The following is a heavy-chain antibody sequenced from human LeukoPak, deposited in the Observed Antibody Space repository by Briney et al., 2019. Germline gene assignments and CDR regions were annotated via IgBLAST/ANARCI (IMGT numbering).Heavy chain of an antibody. CDR3: AKGHGGSSYSSSDY. J-gene: IGHJ4*02. D-gene: IGHD2-15*01. CDR1: GFTFSSYA. Sequence: GGSLRLSCAASGFTFSSYAMSWVRQAPGKGLEWVSVIGGSGGTTYYAGSVKGRFTISRDNSKNTLFLQMSSLRAEDTAVYYCAKGHGGSSYSSSDYWGQGTLVTVSS. V-gene: IGHV3-23*01. CDR2: IGGSGGTT.